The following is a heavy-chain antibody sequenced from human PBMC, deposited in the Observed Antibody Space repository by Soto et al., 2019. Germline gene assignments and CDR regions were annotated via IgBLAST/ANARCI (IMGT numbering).Heavy chain of an antibody. CDR3: ARGPHYGDYYYYYGMDV. V-gene: IGHV3-30-3*01. J-gene: IGHJ6*02. CDR2: ISYDGSNK. Sequence: QVQLVESGGGVVQPGRSLRLSCAASRFTFSSYAMHWVRQAPGKGLEWVAVISYDGSNKYYADSVKGRFTISRDNSKNTLYLQMNSLRAEDTAVYYCARGPHYGDYYYYYGMDVWGQGTTVTVSS. D-gene: IGHD4-17*01. CDR1: RFTFSSYA.